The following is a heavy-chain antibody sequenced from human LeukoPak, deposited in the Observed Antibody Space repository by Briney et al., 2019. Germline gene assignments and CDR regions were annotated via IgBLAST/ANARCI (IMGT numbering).Heavy chain of an antibody. CDR3: AVSSLFDP. Sequence: GGSLRLSCAASGFTFSSYVMSWVRQAPGKGLEWVSAITGSGDNTYYAESVKGRFTISRDNSKNTLYLQMNSLRAEDTAVYYCAVSSLFDPWGQGTLVTVSS. J-gene: IGHJ5*02. V-gene: IGHV3-23*01. CDR1: GFTFSSYV. CDR2: ITGSGDNT.